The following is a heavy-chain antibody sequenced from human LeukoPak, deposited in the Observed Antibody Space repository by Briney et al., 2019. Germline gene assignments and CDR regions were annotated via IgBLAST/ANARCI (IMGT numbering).Heavy chain of an antibody. V-gene: IGHV4-34*01. CDR1: GGSFSGYY. J-gene: IGHJ3*02. Sequence: PSETLSLTCAVYGGSFSGYYWSWIRQPPGKGLEWIGEINHSGSTNYNPSLKSRVTISVDTSKNQFSLELSSVTAADTAVYYCASYCSGGSCYSAGGDAFDIWGQGTMVTVSS. CDR2: INHSGST. CDR3: ASYCSGGSCYSAGGDAFDI. D-gene: IGHD2-15*01.